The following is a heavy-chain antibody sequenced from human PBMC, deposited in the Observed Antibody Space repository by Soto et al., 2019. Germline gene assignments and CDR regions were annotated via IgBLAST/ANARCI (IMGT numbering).Heavy chain of an antibody. J-gene: IGHJ5*02. CDR1: GGSISSYY. D-gene: IGHD1-20*01. CDR3: ARSYNTTWTSWGP. V-gene: IGHV4-59*01. Sequence: PSETLSLTCTVSGGSISSYYWSWIRQPPGKGLEWIGYIYSSGTTNYHSSFKSRVTISVDTSKNQVSLKLSSVTAADTAVYYCARSYNTTWTSWGPWGQGTLVTVSS. CDR2: IYSSGTT.